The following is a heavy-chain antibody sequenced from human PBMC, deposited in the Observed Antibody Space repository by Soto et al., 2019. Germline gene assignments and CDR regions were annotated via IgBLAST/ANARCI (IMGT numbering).Heavy chain of an antibody. CDR1: GFTFSSYW. V-gene: IGHV3-7*05. J-gene: IGHJ6*02. Sequence: GGSLRLSCAASGFTFSSYWMSWVRQAPGKGLEWVANIKQDGSEKYYVDSVKGRFTISRDNAKNSLYLQMNSLRAEDTAVYYCAREERSVDYYYYGMDVWGQGTTVTVSS. CDR2: IKQDGSEK. D-gene: IGHD1-26*01. CDR3: AREERSVDYYYYGMDV.